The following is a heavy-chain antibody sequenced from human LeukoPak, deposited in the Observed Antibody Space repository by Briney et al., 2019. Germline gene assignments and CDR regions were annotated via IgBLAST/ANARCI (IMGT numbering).Heavy chain of an antibody. CDR3: ARDQGTIIWGYFDY. Sequence: SETLSLTCTVSGGSISSYYWSWIRQPAGKGLEWIGRIYTSGSTNYNPSLKSRVTMSVDTSKNQFSLKLSSVTAADTAVYYCARDQGTIIWGYFDYWGQGTLVTVSS. CDR2: IYTSGST. V-gene: IGHV4-4*07. J-gene: IGHJ4*02. CDR1: GGSISSYY. D-gene: IGHD3-22*01.